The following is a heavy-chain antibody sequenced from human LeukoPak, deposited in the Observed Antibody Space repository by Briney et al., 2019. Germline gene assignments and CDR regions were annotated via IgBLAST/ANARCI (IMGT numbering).Heavy chain of an antibody. Sequence: SETLSLTCTVYSGSITNYYWSWIRQPPGKGLGWIGFIYYIGNTNYNPSLKSRVTISVDTSKNQFSLKLSSMTAADTAVYYCARGALLWFGDRMEYYFDYWGQGTLLTVSS. CDR2: IYYIGNT. J-gene: IGHJ4*02. D-gene: IGHD3-10*01. CDR1: SGSITNYY. V-gene: IGHV4-59*01. CDR3: ARGALLWFGDRMEYYFDY.